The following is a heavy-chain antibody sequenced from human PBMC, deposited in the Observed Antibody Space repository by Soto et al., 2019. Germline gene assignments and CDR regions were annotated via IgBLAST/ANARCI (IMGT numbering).Heavy chain of an antibody. Sequence: EVQLVESGGGLVQPGGSLRLSCAASGFTFSSYWMHWVRQAPGKGMVWVSRINSDGSSTYYADSVKDRFTISSDNAKNTLYLQMSSLRAEDTAVYYCSNWFDPWGQGTLVTVSS. CDR2: INSDGSST. CDR1: GFTFSSYW. V-gene: IGHV3-74*01. CDR3: SNWFDP. J-gene: IGHJ5*02.